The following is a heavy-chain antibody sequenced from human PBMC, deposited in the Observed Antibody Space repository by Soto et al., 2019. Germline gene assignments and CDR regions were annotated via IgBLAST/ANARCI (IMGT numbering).Heavy chain of an antibody. J-gene: IGHJ6*03. CDR3: ATGGKYCTNGVCPYYYYYMDV. D-gene: IGHD2-8*01. V-gene: IGHV3-48*01. Sequence: PGGSLRLSCAASGFTFSSYSMNWVRQAPGKGLEWVSYISSSSSTIYYAESVKGRFTITRDNSKNTVYLQMNSLRSEDTAVYYCATGGKYCTNGVCPYYYYYMDVWGKGTTVTVSS. CDR1: GFTFSSYS. CDR2: ISSSSSTI.